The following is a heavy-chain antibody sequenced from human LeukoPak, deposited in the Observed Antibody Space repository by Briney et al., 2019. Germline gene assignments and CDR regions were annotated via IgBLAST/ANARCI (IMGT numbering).Heavy chain of an antibody. J-gene: IGHJ4*02. Sequence: GGSLRLSCAASGFTFSSYSMNWARQAPGQGLEWVSYISYSSSTIYYADSVKGRFTISRDNAKNSLYLQMDSLRAEDTAVYYCARDRLHYGEYEKTFDYWGQGTLVTVSS. CDR3: ARDRLHYGEYEKTFDY. D-gene: IGHD4-17*01. V-gene: IGHV3-48*01. CDR1: GFTFSSYS. CDR2: ISYSSSTI.